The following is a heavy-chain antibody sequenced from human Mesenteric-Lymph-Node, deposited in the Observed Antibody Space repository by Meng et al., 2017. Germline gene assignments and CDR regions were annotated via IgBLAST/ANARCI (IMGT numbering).Heavy chain of an antibody. J-gene: IGHJ4*01. CDR2: ISGQNGNT. CDR3: ARVTMIGYFDY. Sequence: QVQLVQAGAEGKKLGASVKVSCKASDYIFTSYGLSWVREAPGQGVEWMGWISGQNGNTKYAQQFQGRVTMTTDTSTSTAYMELRSLRADDTAVYYCARVTMIGYFDYWGQGTLVTVSS. D-gene: IGHD3-22*01. CDR1: DYIFTSYG. V-gene: IGHV1-18*01.